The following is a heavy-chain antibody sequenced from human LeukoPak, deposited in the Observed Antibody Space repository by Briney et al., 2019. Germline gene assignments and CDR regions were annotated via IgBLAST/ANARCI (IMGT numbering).Heavy chain of an antibody. CDR1: GYTFTSYA. D-gene: IGHD6-13*01. Sequence: ASVKVSCKASGYTFTSYAMNWVRQAPGQGLEWMGWINPNSGGTNYAQKFQGRVTMTRDTSISTAYMELSRLRSDDTAVYYCAREPSSTEETFYYYYYMDVWGKGTTVTVSS. V-gene: IGHV1-2*02. CDR3: AREPSSTEETFYYYYYMDV. J-gene: IGHJ6*03. CDR2: INPNSGGT.